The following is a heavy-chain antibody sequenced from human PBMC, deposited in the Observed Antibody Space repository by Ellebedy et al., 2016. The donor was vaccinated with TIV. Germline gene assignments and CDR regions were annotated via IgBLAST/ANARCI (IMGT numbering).Heavy chain of an antibody. CDR2: ISGSGGST. D-gene: IGHD5-18*01. Sequence: GESLKISCAASGFTFSSYAVSWVRQAPGKGLEWVSAISGSGGSTYYADSVKGRFTISRDNAKNSLYLQMNSLRAEDTAIYYCARQGDTAMVHGMDVWGQGTTVTVSS. CDR3: ARQGDTAMVHGMDV. V-gene: IGHV3-23*01. CDR1: GFTFSSYA. J-gene: IGHJ6*02.